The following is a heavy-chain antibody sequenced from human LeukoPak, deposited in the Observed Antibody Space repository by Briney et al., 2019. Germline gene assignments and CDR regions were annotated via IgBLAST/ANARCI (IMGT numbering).Heavy chain of an antibody. D-gene: IGHD3-3*01. CDR2: IYYSGST. Sequence: SETLSLPCTVSGGSISSGGYYWSWIRQHPGKGLEWIGYIYYSGSTYYNPSLKSRVTISVDTSKNQFSLELSSVTAADTAVYYCARQIRFLEWLFDYWGQGTLVTVSS. J-gene: IGHJ4*02. CDR1: GGSISSGGYY. V-gene: IGHV4-31*03. CDR3: ARQIRFLEWLFDY.